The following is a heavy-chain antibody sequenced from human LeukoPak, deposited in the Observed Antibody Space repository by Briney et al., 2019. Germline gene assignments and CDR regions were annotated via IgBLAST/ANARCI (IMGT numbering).Heavy chain of an antibody. J-gene: IGHJ5*02. V-gene: IGHV3-33*01. CDR2: IWYDGSNK. CDR3: ARTKDYNWFDP. CDR1: GFTFSSYG. Sequence: PGGSLRLSCAASGFTFSSYGMHWVRHAPGKGLEWVAVIWYDGSNKYYADSVKGRFTISRDNSKNTLYLQMNSLRAEDTAVYYCARTKDYNWFDPWGQGTLVTVSS.